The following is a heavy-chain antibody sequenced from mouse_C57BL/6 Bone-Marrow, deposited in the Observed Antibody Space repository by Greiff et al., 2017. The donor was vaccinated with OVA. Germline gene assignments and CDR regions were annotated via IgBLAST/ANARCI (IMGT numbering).Heavy chain of an antibody. J-gene: IGHJ4*01. V-gene: IGHV1-80*01. CDR1: GYAFSSYW. CDR3: ARDYYGSSYDYYAMDY. Sequence: LQESGAELVKPGASVKISCKASGYAFSSYWMNWVKQRPGKGLEWIGQIYPGDGDTNYNGKFKGKATLTAEKSSSTAYMQLSSLTSADSAVYFCARDYYGSSYDYYAMDYWGQGTSVTVSS. CDR2: IYPGDGDT. D-gene: IGHD1-1*01.